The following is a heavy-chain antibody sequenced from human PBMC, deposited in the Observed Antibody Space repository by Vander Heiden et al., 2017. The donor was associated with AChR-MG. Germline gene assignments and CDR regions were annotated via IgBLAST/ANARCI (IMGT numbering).Heavy chain of an antibody. CDR2: IIPIFGTA. CDR3: ARVALGYDSSGYYYY. J-gene: IGHJ4*02. V-gene: IGHV1-69*01. Sequence: QVQLVQSGAEVKKPGSSVKVSCKASGVTFSSYAIRWVRQAPGQGLEWMGGIIPIFGTANYAQKFQGRVTITADESTSTAYMELSSLRSEDTAVYYCARVALGYDSSGYYYYWGQGTLVTVSS. D-gene: IGHD3-22*01. CDR1: GVTFSSYA.